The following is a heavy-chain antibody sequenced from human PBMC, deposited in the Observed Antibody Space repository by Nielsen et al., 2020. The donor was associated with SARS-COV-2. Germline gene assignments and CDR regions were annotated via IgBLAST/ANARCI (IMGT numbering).Heavy chain of an antibody. J-gene: IGHJ6*03. CDR1: GFTFSSYS. CDR2: ISSSSYI. V-gene: IGHV3-21*01. CDR3: ARDALYYYYMDV. Sequence: GESLKISCAASGFTFSSYSMNWVRQAPGKGLEWVSSISSSSYIYYADSVKGRFTISRDNAKNSLYLQMNSLRAEDTAVYYCARDALYYYYMDVWGKGTTVTVSS.